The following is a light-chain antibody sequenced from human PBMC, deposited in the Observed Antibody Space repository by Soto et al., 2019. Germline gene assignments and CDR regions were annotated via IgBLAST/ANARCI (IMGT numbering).Light chain of an antibody. V-gene: IGKV3-15*01. Sequence: EIVLTQSPGTLSLSPGERATLSCRASQSVSSNLAWYQQRPGQAPRLLIHGASTRATGVPARFSGSGSGTEFTLTISGLQSEDFAFYYCQQYNDWPRTFGQGTKWIS. CDR3: QQYNDWPRT. CDR2: GAS. J-gene: IGKJ1*01. CDR1: QSVSSN.